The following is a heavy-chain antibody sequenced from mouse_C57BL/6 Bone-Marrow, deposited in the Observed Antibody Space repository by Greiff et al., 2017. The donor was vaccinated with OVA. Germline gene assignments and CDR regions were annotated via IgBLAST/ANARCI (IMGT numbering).Heavy chain of an antibody. CDR2: INPSSGYT. V-gene: IGHV1-7*01. CDR3: AGGFAY. J-gene: IGHJ3*01. CDR1: GYTFTSYW. Sequence: QVQLQQSGAELAKPGASVKLSCKASGYTFTSYWMHWVKQRPGQGLEWIGYINPSSGYTKYNQKFKDKATLTAYKSSSTAYLQLSSLTYEDSSVYYCAGGFAYWGQGTLVTVSA.